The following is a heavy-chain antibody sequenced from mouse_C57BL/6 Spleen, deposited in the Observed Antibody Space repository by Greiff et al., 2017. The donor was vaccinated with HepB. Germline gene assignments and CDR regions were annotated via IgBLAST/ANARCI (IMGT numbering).Heavy chain of an antibody. Sequence: DVHLVESGGGLVQPGGSLKLSCAASGFTFSDYYMYWVRQTPEKRLEWVAYISNGGGSTYYPDTVKGRFTISRDNAKNTLYLQMSRLKSEDTAMYYCARLYYYGSSAYAMDYWGQGTSVTVSS. D-gene: IGHD1-1*01. CDR3: ARLYYYGSSAYAMDY. CDR2: ISNGGGST. J-gene: IGHJ4*01. V-gene: IGHV5-12*01. CDR1: GFTFSDYY.